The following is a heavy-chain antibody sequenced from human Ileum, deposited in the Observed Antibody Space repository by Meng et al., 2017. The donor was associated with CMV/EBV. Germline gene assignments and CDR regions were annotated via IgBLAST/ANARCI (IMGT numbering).Heavy chain of an antibody. D-gene: IGHD3-9*01. J-gene: IGHJ6*02. CDR1: GYTFTNYD. CDR2: ISVYNGNT. V-gene: IGHV1-18*01. CDR3: ARVGANILTGYYYYYYCGLDV. Sequence: ASVKVSCKASGYTFTNYDITWVREVAGQGREWMGWISVYNGNTNYAQKLQGRVTMTTDTSTSTAYMELRSLRSDATAVYYCARVGANILTGYYYYYYCGLDVWGQGTTVTVSS.